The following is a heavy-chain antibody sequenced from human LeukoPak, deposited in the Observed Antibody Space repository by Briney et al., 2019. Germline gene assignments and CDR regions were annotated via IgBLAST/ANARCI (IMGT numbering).Heavy chain of an antibody. CDR1: GGSISSYY. CDR2: IYNIGSANS. CDR3: ARLIPASSWLYFYG. Sequence: SETLSLTCTVSGGSISSYYWSWIRQPPGKGLEWIGYIYNIGSANSNSNPSLGSRVTISLDTSKTQFSLKLTSVTAADTAVYYCARLIPASSWLYFYGWGQGTLVTVSS. D-gene: IGHD6-13*01. J-gene: IGHJ4*02. V-gene: IGHV4-4*08.